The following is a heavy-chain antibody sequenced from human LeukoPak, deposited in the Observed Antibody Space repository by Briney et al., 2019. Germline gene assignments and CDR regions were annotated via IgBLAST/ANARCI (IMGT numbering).Heavy chain of an antibody. CDR2: INHSGST. Sequence: SETLSLTCAVYGGSFSGYYWSWIRQPPGKGLEWIGEINHSGSTNHNPSLKSRVTISVDTSKNQFSLKLSSVTAADTAVHYCARGLGFYGSGSYFRTPPRYWGQGTLVTVSS. J-gene: IGHJ4*02. V-gene: IGHV4-34*01. D-gene: IGHD3-10*01. CDR3: ARGLGFYGSGSYFRTPPRY. CDR1: GGSFSGYY.